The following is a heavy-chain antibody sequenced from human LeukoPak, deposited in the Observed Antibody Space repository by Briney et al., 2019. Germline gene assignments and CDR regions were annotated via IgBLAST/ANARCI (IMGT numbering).Heavy chain of an antibody. Sequence: SETLSLTCTVSGGSISSYYWSWIRQPPGKGLEWIGYIYYSGSTNYNPSLKCRVTISVDTSKNQFSLKLSSVTAADTAVYYCAGGVLAYCGGDCYSAEYFQHWGQGTLVTVSS. CDR2: IYYSGST. J-gene: IGHJ1*01. CDR1: GGSISSYY. D-gene: IGHD2-21*02. CDR3: AGGVLAYCGGDCYSAEYFQH. V-gene: IGHV4-59*08.